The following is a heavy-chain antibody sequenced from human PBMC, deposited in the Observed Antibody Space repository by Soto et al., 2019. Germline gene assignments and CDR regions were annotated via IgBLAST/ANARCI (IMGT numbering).Heavy chain of an antibody. Sequence: RPETRALTRPLPGPSTGMSSAGWIRQRPGEGLEWIGYIYYSGSTNDNPSLKSRVTISVDTSKNQFSLKLSSVTAADTAVYYCASAGGYFDFIWGPRTEYFQHWGQGTLVTVSS. CDR2: IYYSGST. V-gene: IGHV4-59*01. D-gene: IGHD3-9*01. CDR3: ASAGGYFDFIWGPRTEYFQH. J-gene: IGHJ1*01. CDR1: GPSTGMSS.